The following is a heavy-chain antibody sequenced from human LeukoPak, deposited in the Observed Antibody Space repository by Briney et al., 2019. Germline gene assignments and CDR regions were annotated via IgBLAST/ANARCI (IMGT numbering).Heavy chain of an antibody. CDR1: GFSLSTSGVG. Sequence: SGPRLVKPTQTLTLTCTFSGFSLSTSGVGVGWIRQPPGKTLEWLALIYWDDDKRYSPSLKSRLTITRDTSKNQVVLTMTNMDPVDTATYYCAHRRTGTGAAGSADYWGQGTLVTVSS. V-gene: IGHV2-5*02. CDR3: AHRRTGTGAAGSADY. J-gene: IGHJ4*02. D-gene: IGHD6-13*01. CDR2: IYWDDDK.